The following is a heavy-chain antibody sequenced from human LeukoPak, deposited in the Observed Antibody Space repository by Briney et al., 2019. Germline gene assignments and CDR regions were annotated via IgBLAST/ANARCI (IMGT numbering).Heavy chain of an antibody. J-gene: IGHJ4*02. V-gene: IGHV3-23*01. Sequence: GGSLRLSCAASGFTFSSYAMTWVRQAPGEGLEWVSTISDSGARTNYADSAKGRFTISRDNSMNTLYLQMNSLRADDTAVYYCASDYFLDYWGQGTLVTVSS. CDR1: GFTFSSYA. CDR3: ASDYFLDY. D-gene: IGHD6-25*01. CDR2: ISDSGART.